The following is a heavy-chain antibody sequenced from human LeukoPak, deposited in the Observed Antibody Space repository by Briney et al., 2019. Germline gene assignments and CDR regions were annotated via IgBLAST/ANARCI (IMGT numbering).Heavy chain of an antibody. CDR1: GGPISSGGYY. CDR2: IYHSGST. Sequence: SETLSLTCTVSGGPISSGGYYWSWIRQPPGKGLEWIGYIYHSGSTYYNPSLKSRVTISVDRSKNQFSLKLSSVTAADTAVYYCARGEYSSSLDYWGQGTLVTVSS. CDR3: ARGEYSSSLDY. V-gene: IGHV4-30-2*01. D-gene: IGHD6-6*01. J-gene: IGHJ4*02.